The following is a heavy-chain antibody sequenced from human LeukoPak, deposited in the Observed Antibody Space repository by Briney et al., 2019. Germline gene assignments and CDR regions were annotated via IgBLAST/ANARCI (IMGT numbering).Heavy chain of an antibody. V-gene: IGHV3-7*01. CDR1: GLGFSMYW. D-gene: IGHD3-22*01. J-gene: IGHJ3*02. CDR3: ARDTTYYESSAYYDSYDI. CDR2: IKRDGSER. Sequence: GGSLRLSCEASGLGFSMYWMAWVRQAPGKGLEWVANIKRDGSERHCLDSVRGRFTVSRDNAKNSLYLQLNSLRAEDTAVYFCARDTTYYESSAYYDSYDIWGQGTMVTVSS.